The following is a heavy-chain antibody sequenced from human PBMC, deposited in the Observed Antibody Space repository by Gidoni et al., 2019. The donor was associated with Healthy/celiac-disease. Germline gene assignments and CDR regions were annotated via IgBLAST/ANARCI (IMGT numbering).Heavy chain of an antibody. CDR1: GFTFSRYA. Sequence: EVQLLESGGGLVQPGGSLGLPCAASGFTFSRYAMSWVRQAPGKGLGGASAISGSGGSTYYADSVKGRFTISRDNSKNTLYLQMNSLRAEDTAVYYCAKEIRFLEWLFDAFDIWGQGTMVTVSS. CDR3: AKEIRFLEWLFDAFDI. J-gene: IGHJ3*02. D-gene: IGHD3-3*01. V-gene: IGHV3-23*01. CDR2: ISGSGGST.